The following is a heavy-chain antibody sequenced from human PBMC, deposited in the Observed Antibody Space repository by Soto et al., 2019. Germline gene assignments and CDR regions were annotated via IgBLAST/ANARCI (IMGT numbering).Heavy chain of an antibody. D-gene: IGHD2-15*01. V-gene: IGHV3-33*01. CDR3: ARDPGYCSGGSCYGLDY. CDR1: GFTFSSYG. CDR2: IWYDGSNK. J-gene: IGHJ4*02. Sequence: PGGSLRLSCAASGFTFSSYGMHWVRQAPGKGLEWVAVIWYDGSNKYYADFVKGRFTISRDNSKNTLYLQMNSLRAEDTAVYYCARDPGYCSGGSCYGLDYWGQGTLVTVSS.